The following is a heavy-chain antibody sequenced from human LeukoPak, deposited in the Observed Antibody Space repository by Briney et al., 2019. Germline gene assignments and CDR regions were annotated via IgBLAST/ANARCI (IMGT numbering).Heavy chain of an antibody. D-gene: IGHD2-2*02. CDR3: ARDECSSTSCYTPYYFDY. J-gene: IGHJ4*02. Sequence: GGSLRLSCAASGFTFSSYSMNWVRQAPGKGLEWVSSISSSSSYIYYADSVKGRFTISRDNAKNSLYLQMNSLRAEDTAVYYCARDECSSTSCYTPYYFDYWGQRTLVTVSS. CDR1: GFTFSSYS. CDR2: ISSSSSYI. V-gene: IGHV3-21*01.